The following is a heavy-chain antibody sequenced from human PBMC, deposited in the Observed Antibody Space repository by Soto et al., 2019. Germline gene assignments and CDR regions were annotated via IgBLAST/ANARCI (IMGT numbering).Heavy chain of an antibody. CDR3: VKGEYVGYYHYMDV. J-gene: IGHJ6*03. Sequence: QVHLVESGGGVVQPGRSLRLSCAGSGFFFTTSRIHWVRQAPGKGLGWVAVISYDGSHQYYADGVKGRFTLSRDNSQYTVYLQMNRLRVDDTVIYDWVKGEYVGYYHYMDVWGKGTRFTVSS. CDR1: GFFFTTSR. V-gene: IGHV3-30*18. CDR2: ISYDGSHQ. D-gene: IGHD3-10*01.